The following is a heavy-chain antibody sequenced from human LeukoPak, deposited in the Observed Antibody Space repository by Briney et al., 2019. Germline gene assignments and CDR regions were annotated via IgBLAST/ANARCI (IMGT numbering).Heavy chain of an antibody. CDR3: ARHPRIPYYYDSSGSSYYFDY. CDR1: GGSISSSSYY. Sequence: SETLSLTCTVSGGSISSSSYYWGWIRQPPGKGLEWIGSIYYSGSTYYNPSLKSRVTIAVDTSKYQCSLKLSSVTAADTAVYYCARHPRIPYYYDSSGSSYYFDYWGQGTLVTVSS. V-gene: IGHV4-39*01. D-gene: IGHD3-22*01. J-gene: IGHJ4*02. CDR2: IYYSGST.